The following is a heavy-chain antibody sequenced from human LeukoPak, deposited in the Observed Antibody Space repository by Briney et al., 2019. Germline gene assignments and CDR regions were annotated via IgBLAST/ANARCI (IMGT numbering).Heavy chain of an antibody. CDR2: ISGSGGST. D-gene: IGHD6-19*01. CDR1: GFTFSSYA. J-gene: IGHJ4*02. V-gene: IGHV3-23*01. Sequence: GGSLRLSCAASGFTFSSYAMSWVRQAPGKGLEWVSAISGSGGSTYYADSVKGRFTIYRDNSKNTLYLQMNSLRAEDTAVYYCARDSSGWPFDYWGQGTLVTVSS. CDR3: ARDSSGWPFDY.